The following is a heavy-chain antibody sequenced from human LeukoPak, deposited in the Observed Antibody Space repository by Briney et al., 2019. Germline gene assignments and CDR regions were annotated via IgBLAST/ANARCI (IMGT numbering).Heavy chain of an antibody. CDR2: IYHSGST. CDR1: GGSISSSNW. V-gene: IGHV4-4*02. Sequence: PSETLSLTCAVSGGSISSSNWWSWVRQPPGKGLEWIGEIYHSGSTNYNPSLKSRVTISVDKSKNQFSLKLSSVTAADTAVYYCATPSSSQAGYWGREPWSPSPQ. CDR3: ATPSSSQAGY. D-gene: IGHD6-13*01. J-gene: IGHJ4*02.